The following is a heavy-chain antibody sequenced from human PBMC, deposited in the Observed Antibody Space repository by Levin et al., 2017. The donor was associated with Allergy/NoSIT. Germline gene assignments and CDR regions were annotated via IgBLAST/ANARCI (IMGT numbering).Heavy chain of an antibody. J-gene: IGHJ4*02. Sequence: SETLSLTCTVSGGSISSSSYYWGWIRQPPGKGLEWIGSIYYSWTTYSNPSLKRRVTISVDTSKNQFSLNLTSVTAAGTAVYFCASRSAIATAAGYWGQGTLVTVSS. D-gene: IGHD6-13*01. V-gene: IGHV4-39*01. CDR1: GGSISSSSYY. CDR2: IYYSWTT. CDR3: ASRSAIATAAGY.